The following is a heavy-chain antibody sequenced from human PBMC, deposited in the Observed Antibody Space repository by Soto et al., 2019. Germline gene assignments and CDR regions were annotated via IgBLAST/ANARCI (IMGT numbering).Heavy chain of an antibody. J-gene: IGHJ4*02. Sequence: PSETMSLTCTVSGGSLSSVGYYWIWIRHHPGKGLEWIGYIYYSGSTYYNPSLKSRVTVSVDTSKNQFSLKLSSVTAADTAVYYCAAETHGYSYGFLFDYWGQGTLVTVSS. CDR1: GGSLSSVGYY. CDR2: IYYSGST. D-gene: IGHD5-18*01. V-gene: IGHV4-31*03. CDR3: AAETHGYSYGFLFDY.